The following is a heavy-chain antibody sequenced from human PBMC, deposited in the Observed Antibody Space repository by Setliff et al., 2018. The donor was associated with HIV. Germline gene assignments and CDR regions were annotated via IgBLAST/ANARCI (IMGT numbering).Heavy chain of an antibody. Sequence: SETLSLTCNVSGGSISSSSYYWGWIRQSPGKGLEWIGSIYYSGSTYYNPSLKSRVTVSVDTSKNQFSLKLSSVTAADTAVYYCARRGPTWFGELSTFDYWGQGTLVTVSS. CDR1: GGSISSSSYY. D-gene: IGHD3-10*01. J-gene: IGHJ4*02. V-gene: IGHV4-39*01. CDR2: IYYSGST. CDR3: ARRGPTWFGELSTFDY.